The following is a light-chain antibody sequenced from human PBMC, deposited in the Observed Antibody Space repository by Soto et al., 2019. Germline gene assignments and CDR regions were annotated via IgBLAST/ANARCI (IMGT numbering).Light chain of an antibody. Sequence: DIQMTQSPSTLSGSVGDRVAITCRASQTISSWLAWYQQKPGKAPKLLIYKASTLKSGVPSRFSGSGSGTEFTLTISSLQPDDFATYYCQHYNSYSGAFGQGTKADI. J-gene: IGKJ1*01. V-gene: IGKV1-5*03. CDR1: QTISSW. CDR2: KAS. CDR3: QHYNSYSGA.